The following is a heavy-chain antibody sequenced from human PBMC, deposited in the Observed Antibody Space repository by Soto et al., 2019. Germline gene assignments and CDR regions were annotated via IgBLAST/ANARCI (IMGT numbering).Heavy chain of an antibody. D-gene: IGHD6-13*01. CDR1: GYTFSNYG. CDR2: INAYNGNT. Sequence: QVQLVQSGAEVKKPGASVKVSCKASGYTFSNYGISWVRQAPGQGLEWMGWINAYNGNTNFAQKFQDRLTMPTDTSMSTGYLELRSLTSDDTALYYCARGSSPVDFDYWGQGTLVTVSS. CDR3: ARGSSPVDFDY. J-gene: IGHJ4*02. V-gene: IGHV1-18*01.